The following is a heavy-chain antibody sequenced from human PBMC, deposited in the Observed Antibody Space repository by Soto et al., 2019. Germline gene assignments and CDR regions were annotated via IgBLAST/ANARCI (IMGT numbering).Heavy chain of an antibody. CDR1: GFTFSSYA. CDR3: ARGGYYYDSSGYYYLDY. Sequence: LRLSCAASGFTFSSYAMHWVRQAPGKGLEWVAVISYDGSNKYYADSVKGRFTISRDNSKNTLYLQMNSLRAEDTAVYYCARGGYYYDSSGYYYLDYWGQGTLVTVSS. J-gene: IGHJ4*02. V-gene: IGHV3-30-3*01. D-gene: IGHD3-22*01. CDR2: ISYDGSNK.